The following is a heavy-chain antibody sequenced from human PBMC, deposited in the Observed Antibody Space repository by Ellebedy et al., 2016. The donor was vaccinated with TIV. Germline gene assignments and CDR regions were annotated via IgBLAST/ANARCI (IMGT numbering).Heavy chain of an antibody. CDR1: GFNFDDYA. V-gene: IGHV3-9*01. Sequence: GGSLRLXXAASGFNFDDYAMHWVRQAPGKDLEWVSGISWNSGSVNYADSVKGRFTISRDNVNDSLHLQMNSLRPEDTAFYYCVKDKSVSGFSFWLFDLWGRGTLVTVSS. D-gene: IGHD3-22*01. CDR2: ISWNSGSV. J-gene: IGHJ2*01. CDR3: VKDKSVSGFSFWLFDL.